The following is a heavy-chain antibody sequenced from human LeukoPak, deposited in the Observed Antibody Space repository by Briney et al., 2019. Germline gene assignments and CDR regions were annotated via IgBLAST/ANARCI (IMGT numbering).Heavy chain of an antibody. CDR3: ARENGGYDQGDDAFDI. V-gene: IGHV3-11*01. CDR2: ISSCGSTI. D-gene: IGHD5-12*01. Sequence: GGSLRLSCAASGFTFSDYYMSWIRQAPGKGLGWVSYISSCGSTIYYADSVKGRFTISRDNAKNSLYLQMNSLRAEDTAVYYCARENGGYDQGDDAFDIWGQGTMVTVSS. J-gene: IGHJ3*02. CDR1: GFTFSDYY.